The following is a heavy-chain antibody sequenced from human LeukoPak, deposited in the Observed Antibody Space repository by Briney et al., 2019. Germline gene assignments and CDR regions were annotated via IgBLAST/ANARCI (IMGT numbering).Heavy chain of an antibody. CDR3: ARELPREVTLDY. J-gene: IGHJ4*01. CDR1: EFDFFSYG. D-gene: IGHD2-21*02. V-gene: IGHV3-74*01. Sequence: GGSLRLSCVASEFDFFSYGMQWVRQAPGKGLVWVSRIFSDGTTTSYADSVKGRFTISRDNAKNTLYLQMNSLRAEDTVVYYCARELPREVTLDYWGQGTLVTVSP. CDR2: IFSDGTTT.